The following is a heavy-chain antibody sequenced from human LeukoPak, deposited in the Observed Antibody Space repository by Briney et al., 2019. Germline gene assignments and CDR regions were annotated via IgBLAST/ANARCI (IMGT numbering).Heavy chain of an antibody. CDR3: ARNWLYYDSSGYHSNYFDY. D-gene: IGHD3-22*01. V-gene: IGHV4-59*08. Sequence: NSSETLSLTCTVSGGSISSYYWSWIRQPPGKGLEWIGYIYYSGSTNYNPSLKSRVTISVDTSKNQFSLKLSSVTAADTAVYYCARNWLYYDSSGYHSNYFDYWGQGTLVTVSS. CDR2: IYYSGST. J-gene: IGHJ4*02. CDR1: GGSISSYY.